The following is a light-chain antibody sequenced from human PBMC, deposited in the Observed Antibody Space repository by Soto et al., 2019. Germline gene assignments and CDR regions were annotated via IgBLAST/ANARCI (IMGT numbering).Light chain of an antibody. CDR3: CSYAGSYTLI. J-gene: IGLJ2*01. CDR1: SSDVGGYNY. Sequence: ALAQPRSVSGSPGQSVTVSCTGSSSDVGGYNYVSWYQQHPGKAPKLLISDVANRASGVPDRFSGSKSGNTASLTISGLQPDDEAEYFCCSYAGSYTLIFGGGTKVTVL. V-gene: IGLV2-11*01. CDR2: DVA.